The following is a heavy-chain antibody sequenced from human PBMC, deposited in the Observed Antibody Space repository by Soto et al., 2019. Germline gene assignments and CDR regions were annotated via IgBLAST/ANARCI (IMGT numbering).Heavy chain of an antibody. CDR1: GFTFRSYT. J-gene: IGHJ6*02. CDR3: VRDKTVITVFGGKKYYAMDV. CDR2: ITGSGNYI. V-gene: IGHV3-21*01. Sequence: GGSLRLSFVASGFTFRSYTMHWVRQAPGKWLEWVSSITGSGNYIYYTDSVKGLFTISRDNARNSLFLQMNSPRAEDTAVYQCVRDKTVITVFGGKKYYAMDVWGQGTTVTVSS. D-gene: IGHD3-16*01.